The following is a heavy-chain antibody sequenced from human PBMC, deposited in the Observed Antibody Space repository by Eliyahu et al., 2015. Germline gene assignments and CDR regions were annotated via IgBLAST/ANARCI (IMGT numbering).Heavy chain of an antibody. V-gene: IGHV3-53*01. D-gene: IGHD5-24*01. CDR2: IYSDGST. CDR3: ARRWDGYSPIYWYFDL. J-gene: IGHJ2*01. Sequence: EVQVVESGGGLIQPGGSLRLSCAGXGFTVSDKYVSWIRQAPGXGLEWVSVIYSDGSTYYADSVKGRFTISRDISKNTLSLQMDSLRAEDTAVYYCARRWDGYSPIYWYFDLWGRGTLVTVSS. CDR1: GFTVSDKY.